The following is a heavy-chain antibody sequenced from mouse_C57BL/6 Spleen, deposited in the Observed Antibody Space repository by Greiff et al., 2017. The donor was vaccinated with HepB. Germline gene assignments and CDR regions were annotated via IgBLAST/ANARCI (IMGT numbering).Heavy chain of an antibody. V-gene: IGHV5-6*01. J-gene: IGHJ2*01. CDR1: GFTFSSYG. Sequence: EVKLMESGGDLVKPGGSLKLPCAASGFTFSSYGMSWVRQTPDKRLEWVATISSGGSYTYYPDSVKGRFTISRDNAKNTLYLQMSSLKSEDTAMYYCARHRPPNYFDYWGQGTTLTVSS. CDR2: ISSGGSYT. CDR3: ARHRPPNYFDY.